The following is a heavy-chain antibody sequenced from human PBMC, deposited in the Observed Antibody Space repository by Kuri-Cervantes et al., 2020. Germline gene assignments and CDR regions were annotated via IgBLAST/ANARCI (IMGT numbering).Heavy chain of an antibody. Sequence: SLKISCAASGFTFDDYAMHWVRQAPGKGLEWVSGISWNSGSIGYADSVKGRFTISRDNAKNSLYLQMNSLRAEDTAVYYCARDVPLSGSGSYEDYYGMDVWGQGTTVTVSS. V-gene: IGHV3-9*01. CDR1: GFTFDDYA. CDR3: ARDVPLSGSGSYEDYYGMDV. D-gene: IGHD3-10*01. CDR2: ISWNSGSI. J-gene: IGHJ6*02.